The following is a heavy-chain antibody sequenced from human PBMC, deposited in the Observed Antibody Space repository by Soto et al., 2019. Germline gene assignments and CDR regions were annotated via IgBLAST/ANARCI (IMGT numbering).Heavy chain of an antibody. J-gene: IGHJ5*02. D-gene: IGHD3-9*01. V-gene: IGHV3-21*01. Sequence: EVQLVESGGGLVKPGGSLRLSCAASGFTFSSYSMNWVRQAPGKGLEWVSSISSSSSYIYYADSVKGRFTIPRDNAKNSLYLQMNSLRAEDTAVYYCARVPYDILTGLRGWFDPWGQGTLVTVSS. CDR1: GFTFSSYS. CDR3: ARVPYDILTGLRGWFDP. CDR2: ISSSSSYI.